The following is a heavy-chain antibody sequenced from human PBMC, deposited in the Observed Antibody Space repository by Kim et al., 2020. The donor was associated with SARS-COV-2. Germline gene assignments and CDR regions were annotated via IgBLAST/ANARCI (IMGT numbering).Heavy chain of an antibody. CDR2: INHSGST. J-gene: IGHJ6*02. D-gene: IGHD5-12*01. CDR3: ARGGYSPRLNYYYYYGMDV. CDR1: GGSFSGYY. V-gene: IGHV4-34*01. Sequence: SETLSLTCAVYGGSFSGYYWSWIRQPPGKGLEWIGEINHSGSTNYNPSLKSRVTISVDTSKNQFFLKLSSVTAADTAVYYCARGGYSPRLNYYYYYGMDVWGQGTTVTVSS.